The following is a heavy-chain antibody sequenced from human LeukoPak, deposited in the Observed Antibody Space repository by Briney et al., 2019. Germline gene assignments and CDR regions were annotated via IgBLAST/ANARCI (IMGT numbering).Heavy chain of an antibody. CDR3: ARAKPKNMVRGLIMRRESRYYFDY. CDR2: ISYDGSNK. CDR1: GFTFSSYA. J-gene: IGHJ4*02. D-gene: IGHD3-10*01. V-gene: IGHV3-30*14. Sequence: GGSLRLSCAASGFTFSSYAMHWVRQAPGKGLEWVAVISYDGSNKYYADSVKGRFTISRDNSKSTLYIQMNSLRAEDTAAYYCARAKPKNMVRGLIMRRESRYYFDYWGQGTLVTVSS.